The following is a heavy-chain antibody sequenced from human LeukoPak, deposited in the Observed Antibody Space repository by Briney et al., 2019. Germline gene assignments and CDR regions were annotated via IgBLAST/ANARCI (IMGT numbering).Heavy chain of an antibody. CDR2: ITGSGDGT. V-gene: IGHV3-23*01. D-gene: IGHD2-15*01. CDR1: GFTFSTYA. Sequence: GGSLRLSCAASGFTFSTYAMTWVRQAPGKGLEWVSSITGSGDGTSAADSVKGRFSISRDNSKNTLFLQVNSLRAEDTAIYYCAKNGDRGAYCSGGSCYPYYYYYMDVWGKGTTVTISS. J-gene: IGHJ6*03. CDR3: AKNGDRGAYCSGGSCYPYYYYYMDV.